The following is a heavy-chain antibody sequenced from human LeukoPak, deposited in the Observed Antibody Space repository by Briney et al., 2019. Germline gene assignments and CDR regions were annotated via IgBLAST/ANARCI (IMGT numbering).Heavy chain of an antibody. Sequence: GGSLRLSCAASGFTFSSYGMSWVRQAPGKGLEWVAFIRYDGSNKYYADSVKGRFTISRDNSKNTLYLQMNSLRAEDTAVYYRAKDDYNGSGTYSFDYWGQGTLVTVSS. CDR1: GFTFSSYG. CDR3: AKDDYNGSGTYSFDY. CDR2: IRYDGSNK. V-gene: IGHV3-30*02. J-gene: IGHJ4*02. D-gene: IGHD3-10*01.